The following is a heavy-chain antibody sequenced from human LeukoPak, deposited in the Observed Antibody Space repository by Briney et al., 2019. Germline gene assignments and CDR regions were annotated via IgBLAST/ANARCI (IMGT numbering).Heavy chain of an antibody. J-gene: IGHJ4*02. V-gene: IGHV3-30-3*01. CDR2: ISYDGSNK. Sequence: GGSLRLSCAASGFTFSNFLMTWVRQAPGKGLEWVAVISYDGSNKYYADSVKGRFTISRDNSKNTLYLQMNSLRAEDTAVYYCAREVVALDYWGQGTLVTVSS. CDR1: GFTFSNFL. D-gene: IGHD2-15*01. CDR3: AREVVALDY.